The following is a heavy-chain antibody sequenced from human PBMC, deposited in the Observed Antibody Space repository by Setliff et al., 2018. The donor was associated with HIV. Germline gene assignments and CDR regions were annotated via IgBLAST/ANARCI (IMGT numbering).Heavy chain of an antibody. J-gene: IGHJ6*03. V-gene: IGHV4-4*07. Sequence: SETLSLTCIVSGASISTYSWSWIRQPAGKGLEWIGRIYTSGSTNYNPSLKSRITMSVDTSENQLSLRLSSVTSADTAVYYCARDRGPYCSGSICHPPHSSYMDVWGKGTTVTVSS. CDR2: IYTSGST. D-gene: IGHD2-15*01. CDR3: ARDRGPYCSGSICHPPHSSYMDV. CDR1: GASISTYS.